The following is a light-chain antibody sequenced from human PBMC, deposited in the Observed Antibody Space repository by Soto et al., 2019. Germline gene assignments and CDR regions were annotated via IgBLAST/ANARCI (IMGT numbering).Light chain of an antibody. V-gene: IGLV1-44*01. CDR2: SNN. CDR1: SSNIGSNT. CDR3: AAWYDSLNGWV. Sequence: QSVLTHPPSASGTPGQRVTISCSGSSSNIGSNTVNWYQQLPGTAPKLLIYSNNQRPSGVPDRFSGSKSGTSASLAISGLQSEDEADYYCAAWYDSLNGWVFGGGTKLTVL. J-gene: IGLJ3*02.